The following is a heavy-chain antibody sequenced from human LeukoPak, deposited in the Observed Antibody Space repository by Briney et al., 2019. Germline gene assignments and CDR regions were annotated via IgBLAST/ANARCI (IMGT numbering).Heavy chain of an antibody. CDR2: ISSSSSYI. V-gene: IGHV3-21*04. Sequence: GGSLRLSCAASGFTFSSYSMNWVRQAPGKGLEWVSSISSSSSYIYYADSVKGRFTISRDNSKNSLYLQMNSLRTEDTALYYCAKGWQWLLDPYGMDVWGQGTTVTVSS. CDR3: AKGWQWLLDPYGMDV. J-gene: IGHJ6*02. D-gene: IGHD6-19*01. CDR1: GFTFSSYS.